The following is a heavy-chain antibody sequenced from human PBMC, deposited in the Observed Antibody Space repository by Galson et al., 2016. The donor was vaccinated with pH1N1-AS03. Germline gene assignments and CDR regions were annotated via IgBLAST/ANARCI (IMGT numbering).Heavy chain of an antibody. CDR3: TTVAGTYYYGAY. CDR2: YGGSDENT. D-gene: IGHD3-10*01. CDR1: RFIFSSYQ. V-gene: IGHV3-23*01. J-gene: IGHJ4*02. Sequence: SLRLSCAASRFIFSSYQMSWVRQAPGKGLEWVSTYGGSDENTYYADSVKGRFTISRDSSKNTLYLQMNTLRAEDTALYYCTTVAGTYYYGAYWGQGSLVTVSS.